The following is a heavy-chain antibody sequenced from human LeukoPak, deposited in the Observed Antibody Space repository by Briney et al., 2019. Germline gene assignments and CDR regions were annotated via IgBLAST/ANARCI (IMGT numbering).Heavy chain of an antibody. J-gene: IGHJ6*02. CDR1: GFAFSRSG. CDR3: ARGPGGTSHPRPYGLDV. V-gene: IGHV3-33*01. CDR2: IWYDGGEK. Sequence: PGGSLRLSCAASGFAFSRSGMHWVRQAPGKGLEWVAVIWYDGGEKNYRDSVQGRFTISRDNSNNVLHLEMNSLRAEDTAVYYCARGPGGTSHPRPYGLDVWGQGTTVTVSS. D-gene: IGHD2-8*02.